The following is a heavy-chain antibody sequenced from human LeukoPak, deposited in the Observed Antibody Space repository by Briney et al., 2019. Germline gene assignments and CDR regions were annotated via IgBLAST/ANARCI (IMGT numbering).Heavy chain of an antibody. CDR1: GGSISSISYY. CDR3: ASLPTYYYDSSGYYPLDY. CDR2: IYYTGST. Sequence: SETLSLTCTISGGSISSISYYWGWIRQPPGKGLEWIGSIYYTGSTNYNPSLKSRVTISVDTSKNQFSLKLSSVTAADTAVYYCASLPTYYYDSSGYYPLDYWGQGTLVTVSS. D-gene: IGHD3-22*01. J-gene: IGHJ4*02. V-gene: IGHV4-39*07.